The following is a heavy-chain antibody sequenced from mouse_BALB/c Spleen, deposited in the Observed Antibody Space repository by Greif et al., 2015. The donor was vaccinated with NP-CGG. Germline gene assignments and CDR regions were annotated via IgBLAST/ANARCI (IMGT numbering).Heavy chain of an antibody. J-gene: IGHJ3*01. CDR1: GFTLSSYA. CDR3: ARLRPFAY. Sequence: EVKVVESGGGLVKPGGSLKLSCAASGFTLSSYAMSWVRQTPEKRLEWVATISSGGSYTYYPDSVKGRFTISRDNAKNTLYLQMSSLRSEDTAMYYCARLRPFAYWGQGTLVTVSA. D-gene: IGHD1-1*01. V-gene: IGHV5-9-1*01. CDR2: ISSGGSYT.